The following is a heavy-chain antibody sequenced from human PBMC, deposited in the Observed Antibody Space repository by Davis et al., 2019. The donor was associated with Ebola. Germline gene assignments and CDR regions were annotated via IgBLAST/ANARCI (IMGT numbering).Heavy chain of an antibody. J-gene: IGHJ4*02. Sequence: GESLKISCAASGFTSGRYAMSWVRQAPGKGLEWVAAITDTGGRTHYADSVKCRFTISRDNPNNMLYLQMNSLRAEDTAVYYCAKDPPSDGLWYFDYWGQGTLVTVSS. D-gene: IGHD5-24*01. V-gene: IGHV3-23*01. CDR2: ITDTGGRT. CDR1: GFTSGRYA. CDR3: AKDPPSDGLWYFDY.